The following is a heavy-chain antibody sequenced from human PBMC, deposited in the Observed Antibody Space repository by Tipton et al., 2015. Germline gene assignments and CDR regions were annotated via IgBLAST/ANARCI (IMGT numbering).Heavy chain of an antibody. CDR1: GFTFSAYA. CDR3: AKGVRKCSGGSCYHSYSYAMDV. V-gene: IGHV3-23*01. CDR2: ISDSGGNT. D-gene: IGHD2-15*01. J-gene: IGHJ6*02. Sequence: SLRLSCAASGFTFSAYAMTWVRQAPGKGLEWVSGISDSGGNTYYADSVKGRFTIPRDNSKNTLYLQMNSLRAEDTAIYYCAKGVRKCSGGSCYHSYSYAMDVWGQGTTVTVSS.